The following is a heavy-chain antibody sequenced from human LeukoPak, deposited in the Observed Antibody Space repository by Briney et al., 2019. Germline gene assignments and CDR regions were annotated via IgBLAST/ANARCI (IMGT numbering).Heavy chain of an antibody. Sequence: PGGSLRLSYAASGFASGFTFSSYAMSWVRQAPGKGLEWVASINGRAATTYYADSVKGRFTISRDNSKNTLYLQMNSLGADDTAVYYCAKAPATGEGYYFYYMDLWGKGTTVTVSS. D-gene: IGHD7-27*01. CDR2: INGRAATT. J-gene: IGHJ6*03. V-gene: IGHV3-23*01. CDR3: AKAPATGEGYYFYYMDL. CDR1: GFTFSSYA.